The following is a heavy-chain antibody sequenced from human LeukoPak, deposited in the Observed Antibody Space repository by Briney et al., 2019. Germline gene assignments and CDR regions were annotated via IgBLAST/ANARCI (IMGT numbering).Heavy chain of an antibody. D-gene: IGHD5-18*01. V-gene: IGHV3-30-3*01. CDR3: ARDTRRGYSYGYLDY. Sequence: GRSLRLSCAASGFTFGSYAMHWVRQAPGKGLEWVAVISYDGSNKYYADSVKGRFTISRDNSKNTLYLQMNSLRAEDTAVYYCARDTRRGYSYGYLDYWGQGTLVTVSS. CDR2: ISYDGSNK. J-gene: IGHJ4*02. CDR1: GFTFGSYA.